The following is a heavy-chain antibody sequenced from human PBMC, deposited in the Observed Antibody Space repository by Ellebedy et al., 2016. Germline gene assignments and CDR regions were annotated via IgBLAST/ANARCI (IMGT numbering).Heavy chain of an antibody. J-gene: IGHJ4*02. CDR3: ARGNTILGPEPLDY. CDR1: GFSVSSNY. V-gene: IGHV3-66*01. D-gene: IGHD1-14*01. CDR2: IYAGGST. Sequence: GGSLRLSCVVSGFSVSSNYLSWVRQAPGKGLEWVSVIYAGGSTFYADSVKSRFTISRDNSKNTLYLQMNRLRAEDTAMYYCARGNTILGPEPLDYWGQGTLVTVSS.